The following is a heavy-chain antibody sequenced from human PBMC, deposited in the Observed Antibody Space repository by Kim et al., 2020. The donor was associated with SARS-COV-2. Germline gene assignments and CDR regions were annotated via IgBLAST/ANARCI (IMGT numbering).Heavy chain of an antibody. CDR1: GGTFSSYA. J-gene: IGHJ4*02. CDR3: ARDGSSGYYPRVRYYFDY. Sequence: SVKVSCKASGGTFSSYAISWVRQAPGQGLEWMGGIIPIFGTANYAQKFQGRVTITADESTSTAYMELSSLRSEDTAVYYCARDGSSGYYPRVRYYFDYWGQGTLVTVSS. V-gene: IGHV1-69*13. CDR2: IIPIFGTA. D-gene: IGHD3-22*01.